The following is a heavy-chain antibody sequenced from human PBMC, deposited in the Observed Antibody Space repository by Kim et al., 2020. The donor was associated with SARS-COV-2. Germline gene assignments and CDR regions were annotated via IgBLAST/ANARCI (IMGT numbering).Heavy chain of an antibody. Sequence: SETLYLTCTVSGGSISSYYWSWIRQPPGKGLEWIGYIYYSGSTNYNPSLKSRVTISVDTSKNQFSLKLSSVTAADTAVYYCARIRFLNGMDVWGQGTTVTVSS. CDR3: ARIRFLNGMDV. CDR1: GGSISSYY. CDR2: IYYSGST. D-gene: IGHD3-3*01. J-gene: IGHJ6*02. V-gene: IGHV4-59*13.